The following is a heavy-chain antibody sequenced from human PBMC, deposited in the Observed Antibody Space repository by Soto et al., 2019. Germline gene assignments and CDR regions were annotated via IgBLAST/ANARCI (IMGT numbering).Heavy chain of an antibody. J-gene: IGHJ4*02. D-gene: IGHD6-25*01. CDR3: ERLRRLAD. V-gene: IGHV3-7*05. CDR1: GFIFSSYW. Sequence: EVQLVESGGDLVQPGGSLRLSCAASGFIFSSYWMSWVRQAPGKGLEWVANIKQDGSERNYLDSVKGRFTISRDNAKNSLYLLMDSLRAEDTGVYYCERLRRLADWGQGTLVTVSS. CDR2: IKQDGSER.